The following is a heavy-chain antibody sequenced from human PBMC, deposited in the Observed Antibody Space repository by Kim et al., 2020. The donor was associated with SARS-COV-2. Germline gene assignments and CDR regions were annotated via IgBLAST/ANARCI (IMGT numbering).Heavy chain of an antibody. CDR2: MNPNSGNT. CDR1: GYTFTSYD. CDR3: ARWGWGDSSSWFGYYYYMDV. V-gene: IGHV1-8*01. D-gene: IGHD6-13*01. J-gene: IGHJ6*03. Sequence: ASVKVSCKASGYTFTSYDINWVRQATGQGLEWMGWMNPNSGNTGYAQKFQGRVTMTRNTSISTAYMELSSLRSEDTAVYYCARWGWGDSSSWFGYYYYMDVWGKGTTVTVSS.